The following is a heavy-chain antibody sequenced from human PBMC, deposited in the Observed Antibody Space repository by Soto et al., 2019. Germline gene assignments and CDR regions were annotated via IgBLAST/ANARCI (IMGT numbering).Heavy chain of an antibody. Sequence: PGGSLRLSCAASGFNLSSYSMNWVRQVPGKGLEWVSSISSSSSYIYYADSVKGRFTISRDNAKNSLYLQMDSLRDEDTAVYYCARPLGSSGGSCYYWGQGTLVTVSS. D-gene: IGHD2-15*01. CDR3: ARPLGSSGGSCYY. V-gene: IGHV3-21*01. J-gene: IGHJ4*02. CDR1: GFNLSSYS. CDR2: ISSSSSYI.